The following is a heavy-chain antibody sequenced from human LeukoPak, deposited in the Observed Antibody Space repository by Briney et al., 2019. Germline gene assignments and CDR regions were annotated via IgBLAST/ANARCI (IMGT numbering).Heavy chain of an antibody. J-gene: IGHJ6*03. V-gene: IGHV1-18*01. CDR2: ISAYNGNT. CDR1: GGTFSSYA. Sequence: ASVKVSCKASGGTFSSYAISWVRQAPGQGLEWMGWISAYNGNTNYAQKLQGRVTMTTDTSTSTAYMELRSLRSDDTAVYYCARDKGYYYYYYMDVWGKGTTVTVSS. CDR3: ARDKGYYYYYYMDV.